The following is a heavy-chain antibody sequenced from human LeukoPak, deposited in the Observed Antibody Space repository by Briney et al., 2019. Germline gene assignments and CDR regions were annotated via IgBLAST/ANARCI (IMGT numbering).Heavy chain of an antibody. V-gene: IGHV3-30*03. D-gene: IGHD3-22*01. CDR1: GFTFSSYS. CDR2: ISYDGSNK. CDR3: AAGSSGYYFDY. J-gene: IGHJ4*02. Sequence: PGGSLRLSCAASGFTFSSYSMIWVRQAPGKGLEWVAVISYDGSNKYYADSVKGRFTISRDNSKNTLYLQMNSLRAEDTAVYYCAAGSSGYYFDYWGQGTLVTVSS.